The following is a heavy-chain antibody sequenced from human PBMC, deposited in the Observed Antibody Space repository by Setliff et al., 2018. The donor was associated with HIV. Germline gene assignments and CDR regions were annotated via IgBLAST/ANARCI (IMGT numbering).Heavy chain of an antibody. D-gene: IGHD6-13*01. CDR3: ARVSCSSWYSIPLYYYYSMDV. J-gene: IGHJ6*03. CDR1: GGSFSGYC. V-gene: IGHV4-34*01. Sequence: SETLSLTCAVYGGSFSGYCWSWIRQPPGKGLEWIGEMQHSGRTNYNPSLRSRVTTSVDTSKSQFSLKLSSVTAADTAVYYCARVSCSSWYSIPLYYYYSMDVWGKGTSVTVS. CDR2: MQHSGRT.